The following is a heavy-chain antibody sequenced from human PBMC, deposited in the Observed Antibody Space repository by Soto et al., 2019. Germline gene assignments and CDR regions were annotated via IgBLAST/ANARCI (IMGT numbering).Heavy chain of an antibody. V-gene: IGHV4-31*03. Sequence: QVQLQESGPGLVKPSQTLSLTCTVSGGSISSGGYYWSWIRQHPGKGLEWIGYIYYSGSTYYNPSLKTRVTISVDTSKNQFSLKLSSVTAADTAVYYCARGKTDYCSGGSCYKRGLYYFDYWGQGTLVTVSS. CDR2: IYYSGST. J-gene: IGHJ4*02. D-gene: IGHD2-15*01. CDR1: GGSISSGGYY. CDR3: ARGKTDYCSGGSCYKRGLYYFDY.